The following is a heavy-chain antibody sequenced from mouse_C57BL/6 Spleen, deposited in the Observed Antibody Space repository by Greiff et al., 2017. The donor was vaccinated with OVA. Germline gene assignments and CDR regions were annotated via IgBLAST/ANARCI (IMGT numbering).Heavy chain of an antibody. CDR1: GYTFTSYW. CDR3: ARKEDYSNYVDY. D-gene: IGHD2-5*01. J-gene: IGHJ2*01. V-gene: IGHV1-50*01. Sequence: QVQLQQSGAELVKPGASVKLSCKASGYTFTSYWMQWVKQRPGQGLEWIGEIDPSDSYTNYNQKFKGKATLTVDTSSSTAYMQLSSLTSEDSAVYYCARKEDYSNYVDYWGQGTTLTVSS. CDR2: IDPSDSYT.